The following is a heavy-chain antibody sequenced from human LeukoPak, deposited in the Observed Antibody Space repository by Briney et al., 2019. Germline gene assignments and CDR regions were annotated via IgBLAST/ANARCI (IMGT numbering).Heavy chain of an antibody. Sequence: PGGSLRLSCAASGFTFSTYAMSWVRQAPGKGLEWVSSISGSGGSTYYADSVKGRFTISRDNSKNTLFLQMNSLGAEDTAAYYCAKKAGYSSSCSDYWGQGTVVTVSS. V-gene: IGHV3-23*01. CDR2: ISGSGGST. J-gene: IGHJ4*02. CDR3: AKKAGYSSSCSDY. CDR1: GFTFSTYA. D-gene: IGHD6-13*01.